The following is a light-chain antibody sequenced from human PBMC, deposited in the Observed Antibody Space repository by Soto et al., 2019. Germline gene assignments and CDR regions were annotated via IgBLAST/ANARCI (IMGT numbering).Light chain of an antibody. CDR1: EGISDY. V-gene: IGKV1-27*01. Sequence: DIQMTQSPSSLSASVRDRVTITCRASEGISDYLAWYQQRPGKLPKLLIYAASSLQSGVPSRFSGRRSGTDFTLTIISLHPEDVATYYCQKYNPAPLTFGGGTKVEI. CDR3: QKYNPAPLT. CDR2: AAS. J-gene: IGKJ4*01.